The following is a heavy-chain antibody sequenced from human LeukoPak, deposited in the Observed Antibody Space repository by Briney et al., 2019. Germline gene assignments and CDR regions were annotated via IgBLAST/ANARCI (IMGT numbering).Heavy chain of an antibody. CDR1: GFTFSSYD. CDR3: ARSFYGDYYYYGMDV. V-gene: IGHV3-13*01. J-gene: IGHJ6*02. Sequence: GGSLRLSCAASGFTFSSYDMHWVRQATGKGLEWVSAIGTAGDTYYPGSVKGRFTISRENAKNSLYLQMNSLRAGDTAVYYCARSFYGDYYYYGMDVWGQGTTVTVSS. D-gene: IGHD4-17*01. CDR2: IGTAGDT.